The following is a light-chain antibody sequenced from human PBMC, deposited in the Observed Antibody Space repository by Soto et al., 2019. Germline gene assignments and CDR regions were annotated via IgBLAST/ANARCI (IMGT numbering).Light chain of an antibody. CDR3: CSYPDHVWV. Sequence: QSVLTQPRSVSGSPGESVTISCTGTSSDVGDFNYVSWYQQHPGKAPKVLIYDVTKRPSGVPDRLSGSKSGNTASLTISGLQAEDEADYYCCSYPDHVWVFGGGTKHTVL. J-gene: IGLJ3*02. CDR2: DVT. CDR1: SSDVGDFNY. V-gene: IGLV2-11*01.